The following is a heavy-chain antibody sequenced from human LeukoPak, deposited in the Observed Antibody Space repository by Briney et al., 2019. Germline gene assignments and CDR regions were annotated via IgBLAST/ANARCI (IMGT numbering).Heavy chain of an antibody. Sequence: GGSLRLSCAASGFTFSSYAMSWVRQAPGKGLGWVSAISGSGGRTYYADSVKGRFTISRDNSKNTLYLQMNSLRAEDTAVYYCAKDIRDYSNYGWFDPWGQGTLVTVSS. CDR3: AKDIRDYSNYGWFDP. D-gene: IGHD4-11*01. CDR1: GFTFSSYA. J-gene: IGHJ5*02. CDR2: ISGSGGRT. V-gene: IGHV3-23*01.